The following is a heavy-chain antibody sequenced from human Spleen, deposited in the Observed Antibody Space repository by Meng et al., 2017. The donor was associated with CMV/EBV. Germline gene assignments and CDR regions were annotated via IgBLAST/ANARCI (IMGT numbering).Heavy chain of an antibody. CDR1: GFSFRNYE. J-gene: IGHJ5*02. D-gene: IGHD2-2*01. V-gene: IGHV3-48*03. CDR3: AKGGVVVPTARDRFDP. CDR2: ISSSGSTI. Sequence: GESLKISCAASGFSFRNYEMNWVRQAPGKGLEWISFISSSGSTIYYADSVKGRFTISRDNAKKSLYLQMNSLRAEDTAVYYCAKGGVVVPTARDRFDPWGQGTLVTVSS.